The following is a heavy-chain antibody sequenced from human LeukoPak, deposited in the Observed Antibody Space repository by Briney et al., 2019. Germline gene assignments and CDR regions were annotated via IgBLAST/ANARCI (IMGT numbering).Heavy chain of an antibody. CDR2: IYTSGST. CDR3: ARSSLRGSYYGPGLAFDI. J-gene: IGHJ3*02. V-gene: IGHV4-61*02. CDR1: GGSISSASYY. Sequence: PSQTLSLTCTVSGGSISSASYYWSWIRQPAGKGLEWIGRIYTSGSTNYNPSLKSRVTISVDTSKNQFSLKLSSVTAADTAVYYCARSSLRGSYYGPGLAFDIWGQGTMVTVSS. D-gene: IGHD1-26*01.